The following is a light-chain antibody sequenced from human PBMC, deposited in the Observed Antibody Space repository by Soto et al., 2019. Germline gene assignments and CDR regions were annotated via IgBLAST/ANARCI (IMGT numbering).Light chain of an antibody. CDR1: QSVSSY. V-gene: IGKV3-20*01. J-gene: IGKJ1*01. CDR2: GAS. CDR3: PQYAGSPRT. Sequence: DILLTQYPATLSLSPGERATLSCRASQSVSSYLAWYQQKPGQAPRLLIYGASSRATGIPDRFSGSGSGTDFTLTITRLEPEDFAVYYCPQYAGSPRTFGQGTKVDI.